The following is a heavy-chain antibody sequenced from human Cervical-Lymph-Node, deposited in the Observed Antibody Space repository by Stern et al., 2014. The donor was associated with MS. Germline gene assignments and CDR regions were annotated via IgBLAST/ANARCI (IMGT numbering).Heavy chain of an antibody. Sequence: VQLVQSGAEVKKPGASVRVSCKASGDTFSGYAMHWVRQAPGQGLEWMGWINAGNVNTEYSEKFQGRVTITRDTAASTAYMELSSLTSEDTAMYWCAREAIPRFYGMDVWGQGTTVTVSS. CDR2: INAGNVNT. CDR3: AREAIPRFYGMDV. V-gene: IGHV1-3*01. CDR1: GDTFSGYA. J-gene: IGHJ6*02.